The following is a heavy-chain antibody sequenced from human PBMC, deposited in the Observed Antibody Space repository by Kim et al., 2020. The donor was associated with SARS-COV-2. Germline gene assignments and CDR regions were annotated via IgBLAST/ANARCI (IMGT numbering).Heavy chain of an antibody. J-gene: IGHJ6*02. CDR3: AKGEDPTHITMVWGGCQIYYYYGMDV. V-gene: IGHV7-4-1*02. Sequence: ASVKVSCKASGYTFTSYAMNWVRQAPGQGLEWMGWINTNTGNPTYAQGFTGRFVFSLDTSVSTAYLQISSLKAEDTAVYYCAKGEDPTHITMVWGGCQIYYYYGMDVWGQGTTVTVSS. CDR1: GYTFTSYA. CDR2: INTNTGNP. D-gene: IGHD3-10*01.